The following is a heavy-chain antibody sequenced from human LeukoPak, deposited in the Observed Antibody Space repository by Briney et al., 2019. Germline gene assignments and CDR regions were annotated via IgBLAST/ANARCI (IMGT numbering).Heavy chain of an antibody. V-gene: IGHV1-2*02. J-gene: IGHJ5*02. CDR2: INPNSGGT. D-gene: IGHD6-19*01. Sequence: ASVKVSCKASGYTFTGYYMHWVRQAPGQGLEWMGWINPNSGGTNYAQKFQGGVTMTRDTSISTAYMELSRLRSDDTAVYYCAKNTPDIAVAGSYNWFDPWGQGTLVTVSS. CDR3: AKNTPDIAVAGSYNWFDP. CDR1: GYTFTGYY.